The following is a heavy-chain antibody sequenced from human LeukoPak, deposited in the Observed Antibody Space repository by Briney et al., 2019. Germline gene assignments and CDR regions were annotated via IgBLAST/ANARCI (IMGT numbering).Heavy chain of an antibody. CDR3: AKQGLVPATAGD. V-gene: IGHV3-23*01. CDR2: ISGSGGRT. CDR1: RFTFSSYA. D-gene: IGHD2-2*01. J-gene: IGHJ4*02. Sequence: GGSLRLSCAASRFTFSSYAMSWVRQAPGKGLEWVSVISGSGGRTYYEDSVKGRFTISRDNSMNTLYLQMNSLRPEDTAVYYCAKQGLVPATAGDWGQGTLVTVSS.